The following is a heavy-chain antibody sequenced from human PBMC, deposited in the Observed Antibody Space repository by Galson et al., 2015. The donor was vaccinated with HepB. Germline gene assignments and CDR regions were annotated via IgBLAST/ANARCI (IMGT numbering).Heavy chain of an antibody. CDR1: GYTFTSYG. CDR3: AREPVEMAVAGPEGTGIGY. Sequence: SVKVSCKASGYTFTSYGISWVRQAPGQGLEWMGGIIPIFGTANYAQKFQGRVTITADESTSTAYMELSSLRSEDTAVYYCAREPVEMAVAGPEGTGIGYWGQGTLVTVSS. CDR2: IIPIFGTA. D-gene: IGHD5-24*01. J-gene: IGHJ4*02. V-gene: IGHV1-69*13.